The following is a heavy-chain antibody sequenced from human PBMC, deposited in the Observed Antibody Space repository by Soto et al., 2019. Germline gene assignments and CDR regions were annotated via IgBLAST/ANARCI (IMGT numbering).Heavy chain of an antibody. V-gene: IGHV4-34*01. D-gene: IGHD3-10*01. CDR3: ARPTNYGSGSSNWFDP. Sequence: SETLSLTCAVYGGSFSCYYWSWIRQPSGKGLEWIGEINHSGSTNYNPSLKSRVTISVDTSKNQFSLKLSSVTAADTAVYYCARPTNYGSGSSNWFDPWGQGTLVTVSS. CDR2: INHSGST. J-gene: IGHJ5*02. CDR1: GGSFSCYY.